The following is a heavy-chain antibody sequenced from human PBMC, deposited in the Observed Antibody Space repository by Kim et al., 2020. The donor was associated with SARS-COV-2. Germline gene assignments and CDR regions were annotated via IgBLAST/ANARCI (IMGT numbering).Heavy chain of an antibody. D-gene: IGHD3-3*01. J-gene: IGHJ5*02. V-gene: IGHV3-21*01. CDR2: ISSSSSYI. Sequence: GGSLRLSCAASGFTFSSYSMNWVRQAPGKGLEWVSSISSSSSYIYYADSVKGRFTISRDNAKNSLYLQMNSLRAEDTAVYYCARDPNYDFWSGYTYNWFDPWGQGTLVTVSS. CDR3: ARDPNYDFWSGYTYNWFDP. CDR1: GFTFSSYS.